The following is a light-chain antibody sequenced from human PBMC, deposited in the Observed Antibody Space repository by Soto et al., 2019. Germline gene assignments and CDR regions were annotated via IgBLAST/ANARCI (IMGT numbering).Light chain of an antibody. V-gene: IGLV2-23*02. CDR1: SSDVGSYNL. CDR3: CSYAGSSTSYVV. Sequence: QSALTQPASVSGSPGQSITISCTGTSSDVGSYNLVSWYQQHPGKAPKLMIYEVSKRPSGVSNRFSGSKSGNTASLTISGLQAEDEADYYCCSYAGSSTSYVVFGGGTKLT. J-gene: IGLJ2*01. CDR2: EVS.